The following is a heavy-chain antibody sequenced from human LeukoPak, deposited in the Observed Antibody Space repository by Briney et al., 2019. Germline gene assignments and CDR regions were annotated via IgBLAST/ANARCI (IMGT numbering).Heavy chain of an antibody. V-gene: IGHV3-30*02. CDR2: IWYDGSNK. CDR3: AKDGLWFGDLTYFDY. D-gene: IGHD3-10*01. J-gene: IGHJ4*02. Sequence: PGGSLRLSCAASGFTFNTYGMHWVRQAPGKGLEWVAVIWYDGSNKYYVDSVKGRFTISRDTSKNTLYLQMNSLRAEDTAVYYCAKDGLWFGDLTYFDYWGQGVLVTVSS. CDR1: GFTFNTYG.